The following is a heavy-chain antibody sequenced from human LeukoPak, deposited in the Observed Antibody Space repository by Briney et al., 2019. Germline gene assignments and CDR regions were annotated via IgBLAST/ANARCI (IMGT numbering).Heavy chain of an antibody. D-gene: IGHD2-2*01. J-gene: IGHJ4*02. CDR3: VRDVGQLRSDY. CDR2: ISHSGNT. CDR1: GYSISSDHF. Sequence: SETLSLTCVVSGYSISSDHFWCWIRQPPGKGLEWIGTISHSGNTYYKSSLKSRVTISLDTSKNQFSLKLSSVTAADTAVYYCVRDVGQLRSDYWGQGTLVTVSS. V-gene: IGHV4-38-2*02.